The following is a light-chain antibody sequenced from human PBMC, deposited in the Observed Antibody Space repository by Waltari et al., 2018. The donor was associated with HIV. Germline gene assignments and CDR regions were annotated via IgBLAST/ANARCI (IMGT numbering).Light chain of an antibody. CDR1: SSNIGANYD. V-gene: IGLV1-40*01. CDR3: QSYDSSLSGSVV. Sequence: QSVLTQPPSVSGAPGQRVTISCTGSSSNIGANYDVHWYKQFPGTAPKLLLSGNTGAPSGVTDRLSGSRSGTSASLCITGLQADDEADYYCQSYDSSLSGSVVFGGGTKLTVL. CDR2: GNT. J-gene: IGLJ2*01.